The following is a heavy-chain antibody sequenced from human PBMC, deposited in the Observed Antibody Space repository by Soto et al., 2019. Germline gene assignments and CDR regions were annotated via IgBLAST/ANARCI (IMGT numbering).Heavy chain of an antibody. CDR2: VKNNGGAT. D-gene: IGHD2-21*01. J-gene: IGHJ5*02. CDR3: SADLGHAYDSNNWFDP. Sequence: EVQLVESGGDLVKPGGSLRLSCAASGFIFSHAWFHWVRQPPGKGLELVGRVKNNGGATDYAASVKGRFTISRADSKDTVYLQMSSLRTEDTAIYYCSADLGHAYDSNNWFDPWGQGTLVTVSS. V-gene: IGHV3-15*07. CDR1: GFIFSHAW.